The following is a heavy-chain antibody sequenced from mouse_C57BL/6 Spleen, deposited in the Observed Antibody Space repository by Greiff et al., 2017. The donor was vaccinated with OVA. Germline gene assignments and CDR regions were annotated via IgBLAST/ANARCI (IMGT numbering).Heavy chain of an antibody. D-gene: IGHD2-3*01. V-gene: IGHV14-3*01. J-gene: IGHJ4*01. Sequence: EVQGVESVAELVRPGDSVKLSCTASGFTIKNTYMHWVKQRPEQGLEWIGRIDPANGNTKYAPKFQGQATITAATSSNTAFLQLSSLTSEDTAIYYCARDGGYAMDYWGQGTSVTVSS. CDR3: ARDGGYAMDY. CDR1: GFTIKNTY. CDR2: IDPANGNT.